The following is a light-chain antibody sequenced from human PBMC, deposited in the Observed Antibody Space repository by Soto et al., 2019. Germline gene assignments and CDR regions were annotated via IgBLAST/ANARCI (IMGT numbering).Light chain of an antibody. Sequence: QSALTQPASVSGSPGQSITISCTGTSSDIGGYDYVSWYRQHPGKAPKLLIYEGTKRPSGVSRRFSGSESGNTASLTISGLQAEDEADYYCHSYARGTLVFGGGTKLTVL. CDR1: SSDIGGYDY. V-gene: IGLV2-14*01. CDR3: HSYARGTLV. J-gene: IGLJ3*02. CDR2: EGT.